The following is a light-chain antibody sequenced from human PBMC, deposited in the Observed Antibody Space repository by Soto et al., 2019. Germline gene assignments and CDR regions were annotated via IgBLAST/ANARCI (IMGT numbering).Light chain of an antibody. CDR1: ISNIGRGYD. J-gene: IGLJ3*02. CDR2: GDS. Sequence: QSALTQPPSVSGAPGQRVTISCTGSISNIGRGYDVHWYQQLPGSAPRLLLSGDSNRPSGVPDRFSGSRSGTSASLAITGLQAEDEGDYYCRTFDSSLTISWVFGGGTQLTVL. CDR3: RTFDSSLTISWV. V-gene: IGLV1-40*01.